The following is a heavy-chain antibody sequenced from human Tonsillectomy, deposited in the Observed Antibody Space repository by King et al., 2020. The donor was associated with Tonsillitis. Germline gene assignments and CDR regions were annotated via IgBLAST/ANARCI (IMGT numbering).Heavy chain of an antibody. CDR3: AKHMYYDILTGYSAFDI. CDR1: GFTFSSYA. Sequence: VQLVESGGGLVQPGGSLRLSCAASGFTFSSYAMSWVRQAPGKGLEWVSLIYGGGSSKYYADSVKGRFTISRDNSRNTLYLQMNSLRAEDTAVYYCAKHMYYDILTGYSAFDIWGQGTMVTVSS. V-gene: IGHV3-23*03. D-gene: IGHD3-9*01. J-gene: IGHJ3*02. CDR2: IYGGGSSK.